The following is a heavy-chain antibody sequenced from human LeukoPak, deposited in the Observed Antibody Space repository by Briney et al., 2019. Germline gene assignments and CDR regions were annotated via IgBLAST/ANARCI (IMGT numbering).Heavy chain of an antibody. J-gene: IGHJ2*01. V-gene: IGHV3-30*03. D-gene: IGHD2-21*01. CDR2: ISYDGSNK. CDR1: GFTFSSYG. Sequence: GGSLRLSCAASGFTFSSYGMHWVRQAPGKGLEWVAVISYDGSNKYYADSVKGRFTISRDNSKNTLYLQMNSLRAEDTAVYYCARVPVGDYWYFDLWGRGTLVTVSS. CDR3: ARVPVGDYWYFDL.